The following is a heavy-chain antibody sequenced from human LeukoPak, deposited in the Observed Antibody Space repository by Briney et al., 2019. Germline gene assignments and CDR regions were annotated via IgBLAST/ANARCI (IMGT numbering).Heavy chain of an antibody. CDR3: AKLGTIETTEELNWFDP. CDR1: GFTISSNA. Sequence: GGSLRLSCAASGFTISSNAMSWVRQAPGKGLQWASTISGTDGSTFYADSVKGRFTISRDNSKNTLYLHMNSLRAEDTAVYSCAKLGTIETTEELNWFDPWGQGTLVTVSS. D-gene: IGHD4-11*01. CDR2: ISGTDGST. J-gene: IGHJ5*02. V-gene: IGHV3-23*01.